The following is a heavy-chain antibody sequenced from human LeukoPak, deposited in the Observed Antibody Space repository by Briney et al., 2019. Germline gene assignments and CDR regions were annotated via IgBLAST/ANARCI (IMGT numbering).Heavy chain of an antibody. CDR1: GFTFSSYA. J-gene: IGHJ6*03. CDR2: ISYDGSNK. V-gene: IGHV3-30*04. D-gene: IGHD5-12*01. CDR3: AKDSDLVAEQYMDV. Sequence: EGSLRLSCAASGFTFSSYAMHWVRQAPGKGLEWVAVISYDGSNKYYADSVKGRFTISRDNSKNTLYLQMNSLRAEDTAVYYCAKDSDLVAEQYMDVWGKGTTVTISS.